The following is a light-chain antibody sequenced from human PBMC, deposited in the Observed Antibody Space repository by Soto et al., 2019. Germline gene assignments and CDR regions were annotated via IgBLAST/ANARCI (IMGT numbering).Light chain of an antibody. CDR2: DVS. J-gene: IGLJ1*01. V-gene: IGLV2-14*03. CDR1: SSDVGSYNY. CDR3: NSYTSSSTLV. Sequence: SVLTQPASVSGSPGQSITISCTGTSSDVGSYNYVSWYQQHPGKAPKLMIYDVSNRPSGVSNRFSGSKSGNTASLTISGLQAEDEAEYYCNSYTSSSTLVFGTGTKVTVL.